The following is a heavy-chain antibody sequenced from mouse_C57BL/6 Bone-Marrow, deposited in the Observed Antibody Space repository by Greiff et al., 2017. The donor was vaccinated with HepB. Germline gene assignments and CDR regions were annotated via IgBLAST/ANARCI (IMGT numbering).Heavy chain of an antibody. J-gene: IGHJ4*01. Sequence: VQLQQSGAELVRPGASVKLSCTASGFNIKDDYMHWVKQRPEQGLEWIGWIDPENGDTEYASKFQGKATITADTSSNTAYLQLSSLTSEDTAVYYCTTAITTVVYYAMDYWGQGTSVTVSS. V-gene: IGHV14-4*01. CDR3: TTAITTVVYYAMDY. D-gene: IGHD1-1*01. CDR2: IDPENGDT. CDR1: GFNIKDDY.